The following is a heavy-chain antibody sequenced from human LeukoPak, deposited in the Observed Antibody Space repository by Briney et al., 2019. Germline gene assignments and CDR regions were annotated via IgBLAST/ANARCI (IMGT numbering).Heavy chain of an antibody. J-gene: IGHJ3*02. V-gene: IGHV3-53*01. Sequence: GGSLRLSCAVSGFTVSSNYMSWVRQAPGKGLEWVSIIYTGGTIYYADSVKGRFTISRDISKNMLYLQMNSLRAEDTAVYYCARVLAGSAFDIWGQGTMVTVSS. CDR2: IYTGGTI. CDR3: ARVLAGSAFDI. CDR1: GFTVSSNY. D-gene: IGHD1-1*01.